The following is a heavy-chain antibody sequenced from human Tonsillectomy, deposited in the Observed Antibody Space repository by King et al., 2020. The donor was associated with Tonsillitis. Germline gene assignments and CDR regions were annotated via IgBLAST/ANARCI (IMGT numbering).Heavy chain of an antibody. CDR2: INPYSGDT. V-gene: IGHV1-2*02. CDR3: ARGRYCSGGSCYSHFDY. J-gene: IGHJ4*02. D-gene: IGHD2-15*01. CDR1: GYSFTGYY. Sequence: VQLVQSGTEVKKPGASVKVSCKASGYSFTGYYIHWVRQAPVQGLEWMGWINPYSGDTNSAQSFQGGVTMTRDTSIITAYMELTRLTSDDTAVYYCARGRYCSGGSCYSHFDYWGQGTQVTVSS.